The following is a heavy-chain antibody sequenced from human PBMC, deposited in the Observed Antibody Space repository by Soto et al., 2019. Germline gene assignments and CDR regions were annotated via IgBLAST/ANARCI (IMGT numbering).Heavy chain of an antibody. D-gene: IGHD3-3*01. CDR3: ARGRYYDFWSALGWFDP. Sequence: SETLSLTCAVYGGSFSGYYWSWIRQPPGKGLEWIGEINHSGSTNYNPSLKSRVTISVDTPKNQFSLKLSSETAADTAVYYCARGRYYDFWSALGWFDPWGQGTLVTVSS. V-gene: IGHV4-34*01. J-gene: IGHJ5*02. CDR2: INHSGST. CDR1: GGSFSGYY.